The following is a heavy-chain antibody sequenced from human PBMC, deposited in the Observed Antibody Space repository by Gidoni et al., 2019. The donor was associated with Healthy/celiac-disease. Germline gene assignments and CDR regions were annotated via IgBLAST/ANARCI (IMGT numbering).Heavy chain of an antibody. CDR2: ISWNSGSI. Sequence: EVQLVESGGGLVQPGRSLRLSCAASGFTFDDYAMRWVRQAPGKGLEWVSGISWNSGSIGYADSVKGRFTISRDNAKNSLYLQMNSLRAEDTALYYCAKGLTGVTTFLDYWGQGTLVTVSS. CDR1: GFTFDDYA. D-gene: IGHD4-17*01. CDR3: AKGLTGVTTFLDY. J-gene: IGHJ4*02. V-gene: IGHV3-9*01.